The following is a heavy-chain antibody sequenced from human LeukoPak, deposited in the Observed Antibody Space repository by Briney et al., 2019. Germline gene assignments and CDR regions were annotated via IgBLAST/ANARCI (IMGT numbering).Heavy chain of an antibody. D-gene: IGHD3-22*01. CDR1: GFTVSSNY. J-gene: IGHJ3*02. Sequence: GGSLRLSCAASGFTVSSNYMSWVRQAPGKGLEWVSVIYSGGSTYYADSVKGRFTISRDNSKNTLYLQMNSLRAEDTAVYYCARSIIGVVITSYAFDIWGQGTMVTVSP. V-gene: IGHV3-66*01. CDR3: ARSIIGVVITSYAFDI. CDR2: IYSGGST.